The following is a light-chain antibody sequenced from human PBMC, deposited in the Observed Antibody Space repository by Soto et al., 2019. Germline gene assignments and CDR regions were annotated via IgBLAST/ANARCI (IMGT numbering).Light chain of an antibody. CDR3: SSYTISNTLPLA. Sequence: QSVLTQPRPVSGSPGQSVAISCTGTSSDVGGYNFVSWYQQHPGKAPKLLMYDVSKRPSGVPARFSGSKSGNTASLTISGLQAEDEADYYCSSYTISNTLPLAFGNGTKVTVL. J-gene: IGLJ1*01. CDR1: SSDVGGYNF. CDR2: DVS. V-gene: IGLV2-11*01.